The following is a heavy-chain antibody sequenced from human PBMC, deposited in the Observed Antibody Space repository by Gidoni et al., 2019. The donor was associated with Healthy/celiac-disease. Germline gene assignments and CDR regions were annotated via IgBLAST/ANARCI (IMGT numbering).Heavy chain of an antibody. CDR1: GFTFSSYS. D-gene: IGHD2-2*01. Sequence: EVQLVESGGGLVKPGGSLRLSCAASGFTFSSYSMNWVRQAPGKGLEWVSSISSSSSYIYYADAVKGRFTISRDNAKNSLYLQMNSLRAEDTAVYYCASYCSSTSCYEYYYYYGMDVWGQGTTVTVSS. CDR2: ISSSSSYI. J-gene: IGHJ6*02. V-gene: IGHV3-21*01. CDR3: ASYCSSTSCYEYYYYYGMDV.